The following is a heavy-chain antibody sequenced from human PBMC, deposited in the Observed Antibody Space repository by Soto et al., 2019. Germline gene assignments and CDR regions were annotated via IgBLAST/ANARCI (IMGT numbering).Heavy chain of an antibody. CDR1: GGSISSSSYY. Sequence: QLQLQESGPGLVKPSETLSLTCTVSGGSISSSSYYWGWIRQPQGTGLEWIGSIYYSGSTYYNPCLTTRVTISVDTAKHQFSLKLSSVTAADTAVYYCARRLYYDSSGFEGGGMDVWGQGTTVTVSS. CDR3: ARRLYYDSSGFEGGGMDV. V-gene: IGHV4-39*01. CDR2: IYYSGST. D-gene: IGHD3-22*01. J-gene: IGHJ6*02.